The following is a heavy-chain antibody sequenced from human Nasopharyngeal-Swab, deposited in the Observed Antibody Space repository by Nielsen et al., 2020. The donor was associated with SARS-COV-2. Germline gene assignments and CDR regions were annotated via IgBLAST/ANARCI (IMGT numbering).Heavy chain of an antibody. V-gene: IGHV3-21*01. D-gene: IGHD4-17*01. CDR2: ISSSSSYI. Sequence: GESLKISCAASGFTFSSYSMNWVRQAPGKGLEWVSSISSSSSYIYYADSVKGRFTISRDNAKNSPYLQMNSLRAEDTAVYYCARDSAVTRNDAFDIWGQGTMVTVSS. J-gene: IGHJ3*02. CDR3: ARDSAVTRNDAFDI. CDR1: GFTFSSYS.